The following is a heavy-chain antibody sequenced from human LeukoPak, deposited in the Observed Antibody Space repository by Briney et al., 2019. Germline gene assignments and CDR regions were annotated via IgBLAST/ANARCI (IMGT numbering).Heavy chain of an antibody. CDR1: EYTFTGHY. CDR2: INPNSGGT. J-gene: IGHJ4*02. Sequence: ASVKVSCKASEYTFTGHYIHWVRQAPGQGLEWVGWINPNSGGTDYAQKFQGRVTMTRDTSISTAYMDLSRLRSDDTAVYYCARGRKYCSGGSCQSARVAPFDYWGQGTLVTVSS. CDR3: ARGRKYCSGGSCQSARVAPFDY. D-gene: IGHD2-15*01. V-gene: IGHV1-2*02.